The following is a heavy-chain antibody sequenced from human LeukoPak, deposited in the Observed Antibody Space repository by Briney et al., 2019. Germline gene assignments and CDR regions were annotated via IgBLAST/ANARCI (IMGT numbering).Heavy chain of an antibody. Sequence: SETLSLTCTVSGGAISSGGYYWIWIRQHPGKGLEWIGYIYYSGSTYYNASLKSRVTISVDTSKNQFSLKLSSVTAADTAVYSCARWDSSSWYFDYWGQGTPVTVSS. CDR3: ARWDSSSWYFDY. J-gene: IGHJ4*02. CDR1: GGAISSGGYY. CDR2: IYYSGST. V-gene: IGHV4-31*03. D-gene: IGHD6-13*01.